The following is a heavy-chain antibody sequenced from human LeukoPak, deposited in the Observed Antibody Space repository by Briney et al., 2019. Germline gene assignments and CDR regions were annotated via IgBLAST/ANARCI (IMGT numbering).Heavy chain of an antibody. V-gene: IGHV3-30*18. CDR2: ISYDGSNK. CDR3: AKGYCASTTCYSRFDP. J-gene: IGHJ5*02. CDR1: GFTFSSHG. Sequence: GRSLRLSCAASGFTFSSHGMHWVRQAPGKGLEWVAVISYDGSNKYYADSVKGRFTISRDNSMNTLYLQMNSLRAEDTAVYYCAKGYCASTTCYSRFDPWGQGTLVTVSS. D-gene: IGHD2-2*01.